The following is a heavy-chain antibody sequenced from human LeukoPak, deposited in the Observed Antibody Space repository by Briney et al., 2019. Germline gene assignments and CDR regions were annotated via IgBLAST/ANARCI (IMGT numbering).Heavy chain of an antibody. Sequence: GGSLRLSCAASGFTFSSYGLSWVRQAPGKGLEWVSGISGSGGSTYYADSVKGRFTISRDNSKNTLYLQMNSLRAEDTAVYYCAKVLSGSYYPWDYWGQGTLVTVSS. CDR1: GFTFSSYG. J-gene: IGHJ4*02. CDR3: AKVLSGSYYPWDY. CDR2: ISGSGGST. V-gene: IGHV3-23*01. D-gene: IGHD1-26*01.